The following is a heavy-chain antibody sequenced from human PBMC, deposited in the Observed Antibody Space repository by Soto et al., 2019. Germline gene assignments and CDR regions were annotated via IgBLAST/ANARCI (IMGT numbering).Heavy chain of an antibody. J-gene: IGHJ3*02. D-gene: IGHD1-26*01. CDR2: FDPEDGET. CDR3: ATGWGEGGLLRVFAFDI. Sequence: ASVKVSCKVSGYTLTELSMHWVRQAPGKGLEWMGGFDPEDGETIYAQKFQGRVTMTEDTSTDTAYMELSSLRSEATAVDYCATGWGEGGLLRVFAFDIWGQGTMVTVSS. CDR1: GYTLTELS. V-gene: IGHV1-24*01.